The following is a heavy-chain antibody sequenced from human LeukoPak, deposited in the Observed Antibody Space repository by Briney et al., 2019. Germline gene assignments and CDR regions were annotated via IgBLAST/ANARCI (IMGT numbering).Heavy chain of an antibody. CDR3: AKRPGRYFALDI. CDR1: GFTFSSYG. V-gene: IGHV3-33*06. CDR2: IWYDGSNK. J-gene: IGHJ3*02. Sequence: GGSLRLSCAASGFTFSSYGMHWVRQAPGKGLEWVAVIWYDGSNKYYADSVKGRFTISRDNSKNTLYLQMNSLRAEDTAVYYCAKRPGRYFALDIWGQGTMVTVSS. D-gene: IGHD1-26*01.